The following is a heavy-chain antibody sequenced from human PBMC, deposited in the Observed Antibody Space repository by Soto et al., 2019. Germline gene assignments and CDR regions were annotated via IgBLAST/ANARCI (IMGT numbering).Heavy chain of an antibody. CDR3: TRDGRYSGYPPPAF. D-gene: IGHD5-12*01. Sequence: SWFRQAPGKGLEWVGFIRSKAYGGTTEHAASVKGRFTISRDDSKSIAYLQMNSLKAEDTAVYHCTRDGRYSGYPPPAFWGKGSLVTVFS. V-gene: IGHV3-49*03. J-gene: IGHJ4*02. CDR2: IRSKAYGGTT.